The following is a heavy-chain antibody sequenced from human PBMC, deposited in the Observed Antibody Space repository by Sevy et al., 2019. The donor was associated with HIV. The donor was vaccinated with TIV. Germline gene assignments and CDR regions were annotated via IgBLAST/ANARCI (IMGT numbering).Heavy chain of an antibody. D-gene: IGHD3-10*01. CDR2: MNPNSGNT. V-gene: IGHV1-8*01. Sequence: ASVKVSCKASGYTFTSYDINWVRQATGQGLEWMGWMNPNSGNTGYAQKFQGRVTMTRNTSISTAYMELSSLRSEDTAVYYCARGRGGTVGLWFGELIINFDYWGQGTLVTVSS. CDR1: GYTFTSYD. CDR3: ARGRGGTVGLWFGELIINFDY. J-gene: IGHJ4*02.